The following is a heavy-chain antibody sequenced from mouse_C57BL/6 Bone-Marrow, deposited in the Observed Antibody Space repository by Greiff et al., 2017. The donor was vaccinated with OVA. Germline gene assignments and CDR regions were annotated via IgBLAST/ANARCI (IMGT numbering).Heavy chain of an antibody. CDR3: ARRGLWLPYWYFEV. CDR1: GFTFSSYG. J-gene: IGHJ1*03. CDR2: ISSGGSYT. D-gene: IGHD2-2*01. V-gene: IGHV5-6*01. Sequence: EVHLVESGGDLVKPGGSLKLSCAASGFTFSSYGMSWVRQTPDKRLEWVATISSGGSYTYYPDSVKGRFTISRDNAKNTLYLQMSSLKSEDTAMYYCARRGLWLPYWYFEVWGTGTTVTVSS.